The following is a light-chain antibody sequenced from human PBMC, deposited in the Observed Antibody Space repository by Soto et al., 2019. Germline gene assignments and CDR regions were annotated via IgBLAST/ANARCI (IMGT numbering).Light chain of an antibody. CDR2: GAS. CDR3: QQYGSSPRIT. CDR1: QSVCSSY. Sequence: EIVLTHSPGTLSLSPGERATLSFRAIQSVCSSYLAWYQQKPGQAPRLLIFGASSRATGIPDRFSGSGSGTDFTLTISRLEPEDFAVYYCQQYGSSPRITFGQGTRLEIK. V-gene: IGKV3-20*01. J-gene: IGKJ5*01.